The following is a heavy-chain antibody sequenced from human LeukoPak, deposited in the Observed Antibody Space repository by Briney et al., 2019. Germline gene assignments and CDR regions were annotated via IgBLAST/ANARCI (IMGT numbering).Heavy chain of an antibody. D-gene: IGHD3-10*02. J-gene: IGHJ6*04. Sequence: PGASLRLSCVASGFTFDDYDMSWVRQAPGKGLEWVAGISWEGVSEAYADSVKGRFTISRDNAKNSLYLQMNSLRAEDTAVYYCAELGITMIGGVWGKGTTVTISS. CDR1: GFTFDDYD. CDR3: AELGITMIGGV. V-gene: IGHV3-20*04. CDR2: ISWEGVSE.